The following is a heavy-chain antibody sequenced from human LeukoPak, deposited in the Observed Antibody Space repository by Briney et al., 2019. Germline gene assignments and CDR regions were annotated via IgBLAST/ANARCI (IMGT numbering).Heavy chain of an antibody. Sequence: GGSLRLSCAASGFTFSSYAMSWFRQAPGKGLEWVSAISGSGGSTYYADSVKGRFTISRDNSKNTLYLQMNSLRAEDTAVYYCTRRSRGYSGYYYYYYMDVWGKGTTVTVSS. J-gene: IGHJ6*03. CDR1: GFTFSSYA. CDR3: TRRSRGYSGYYYYYYMDV. V-gene: IGHV3-23*01. CDR2: ISGSGGST. D-gene: IGHD5-12*01.